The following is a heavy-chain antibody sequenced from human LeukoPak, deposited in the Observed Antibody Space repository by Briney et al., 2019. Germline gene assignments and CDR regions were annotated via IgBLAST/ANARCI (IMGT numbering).Heavy chain of an antibody. CDR3: AREGGLYSSSWGYFDY. CDR1: GFTFSSYS. CDR2: ISSSSSTI. Sequence: PGGSLRLSCAASGFTFSSYSMNWVRQAPGKGLEWVSYISSSSSTIYYADSVKGRFTISRDNAKNSLYLQMNSLRAEDTAVYYCAREGGLYSSSWGYFDYWGQGTLVTVSS. D-gene: IGHD6-13*01. V-gene: IGHV3-48*01. J-gene: IGHJ4*02.